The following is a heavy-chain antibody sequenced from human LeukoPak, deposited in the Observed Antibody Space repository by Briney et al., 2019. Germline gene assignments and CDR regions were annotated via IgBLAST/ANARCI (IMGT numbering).Heavy chain of an antibody. CDR1: GISLSTSGVG. V-gene: IGHV2-5*01. Sequence: SGPTLVKPTQTLTLTCTFSGISLSTSGVGVGWIRQPPGKALEWLALIYWNDDKRYSPSLKSRLTITKDTSKNQVVLTMTNMDPVDTATYYCAHRRSYYDSSGYYYVTPPSYYFDYWGQGTLVTVSS. CDR2: IYWNDDK. CDR3: AHRRSYYDSSGYYYVTPPSYYFDY. J-gene: IGHJ4*02. D-gene: IGHD3-22*01.